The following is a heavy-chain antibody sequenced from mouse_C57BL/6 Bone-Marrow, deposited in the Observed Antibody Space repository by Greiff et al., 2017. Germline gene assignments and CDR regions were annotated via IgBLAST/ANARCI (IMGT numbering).Heavy chain of an antibody. D-gene: IGHD1-1*01. J-gene: IGHJ2*01. CDR2: IDPENGDT. Sequence: EVQLQQSGAELVRPGASVKLSCTASGFNIKDDYMHWVKQRPEQGLEWIGWIDPENGDTEYASKFQGKATITVDTSSNTAYLQLSSLTSEDTAVYYCTTHITTVVATEYVDYWGQGTTLTVSS. V-gene: IGHV14-4*01. CDR3: TTHITTVVATEYVDY. CDR1: GFNIKDDY.